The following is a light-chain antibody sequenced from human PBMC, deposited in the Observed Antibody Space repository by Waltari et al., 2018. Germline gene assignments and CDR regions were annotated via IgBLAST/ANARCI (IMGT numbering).Light chain of an antibody. J-gene: IGKJ2*01. CDR1: ENLLHSDGNTY. CDR3: MQLTQFPQT. CDR2: EVF. Sequence: DILMTQTPLSSPVTLGQPASISCRSSENLLHSDGNTYLTWLQQRPGQPPRLLIYEVFRRFSGVPDRFSGSGAGTDFTLQISRVEAEDVAVYYCMQLTQFPQTFGQGTKLEIK. V-gene: IGKV2-24*01.